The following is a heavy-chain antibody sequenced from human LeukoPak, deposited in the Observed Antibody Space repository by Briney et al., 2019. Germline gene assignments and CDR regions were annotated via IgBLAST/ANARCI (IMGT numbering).Heavy chain of an antibody. CDR1: GFTFDDYA. V-gene: IGHV3-9*01. D-gene: IGHD3-10*01. CDR2: ISWNSGSI. Sequence: GGSLRLSCAASGFTFDDYAMHWVRQAPGKGLEWVSGISWNSGSIGYADSVKGRFTISRDNAKNSLYLQMNSLRAEDTALYYCAKDYGSGSYSSGNFDYWGQGTLVTVSS. CDR3: AKDYGSGSYSSGNFDY. J-gene: IGHJ4*02.